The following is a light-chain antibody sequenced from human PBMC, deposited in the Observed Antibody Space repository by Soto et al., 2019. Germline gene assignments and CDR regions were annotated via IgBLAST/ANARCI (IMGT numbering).Light chain of an antibody. Sequence: EIVLTQSPATLSLSPGERATLSCRASQSVSSYLAWYQQKPGQAPRLLIYDASNRATGIPARFSGSGSGTDFTLTISSLEPEDFAVYYCQQRSNWPPTLTFGGGTKVVIK. CDR1: QSVSSY. CDR2: DAS. V-gene: IGKV3-11*01. J-gene: IGKJ4*01. CDR3: QQRSNWPPTLT.